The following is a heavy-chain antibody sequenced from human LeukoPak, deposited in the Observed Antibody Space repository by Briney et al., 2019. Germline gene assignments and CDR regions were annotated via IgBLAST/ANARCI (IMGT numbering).Heavy chain of an antibody. CDR3: ARDADRSSLFDY. CDR2: IYSGGST. CDR1: GFTASSNY. J-gene: IGHJ4*02. V-gene: IGHV3-66*01. Sequence: QSGGSLRLSCAASGFTASSNYMSWVRQAPGKGLEWVSVIYSGGSTYYADSVKGRFTISRDNSKNTLYLQMNSLRAEDTAVYYCARDADRSSLFDYWGQGTLVTVSS.